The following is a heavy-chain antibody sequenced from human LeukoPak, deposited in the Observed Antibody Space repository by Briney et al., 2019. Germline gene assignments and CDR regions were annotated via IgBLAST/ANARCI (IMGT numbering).Heavy chain of an antibody. D-gene: IGHD5-24*01. V-gene: IGHV3-30-3*01. Sequence: GGSLRLSCAASGFTFSSYAMHWVRQAPGKGLEWVAVISYDGSNKYYADSVKGRFTISRDNSKNTLYLQMNSLRAEDTAVYYCARDHHGYKRGPLTHAFDIWGQGTMVTVSS. CDR3: ARDHHGYKRGPLTHAFDI. CDR1: GFTFSSYA. J-gene: IGHJ3*02. CDR2: ISYDGSNK.